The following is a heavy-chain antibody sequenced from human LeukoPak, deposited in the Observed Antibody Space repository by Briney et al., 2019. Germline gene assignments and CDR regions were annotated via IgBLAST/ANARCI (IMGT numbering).Heavy chain of an antibody. Sequence: SQTLSLTCTVSGGSISSDDYYWSWIRQPPGKGLEWIAYIYYSGSAKYNPSLKSRVTMSVDTSTNQFSLRLSSVTAADTAVYFCARAGRFSYYGMDVWGQGTTVTVSS. CDR3: ARAGRFSYYGMDV. CDR2: IYYSGSA. D-gene: IGHD3-10*01. CDR1: GGSISSDDYY. V-gene: IGHV4-30-4*01. J-gene: IGHJ6*02.